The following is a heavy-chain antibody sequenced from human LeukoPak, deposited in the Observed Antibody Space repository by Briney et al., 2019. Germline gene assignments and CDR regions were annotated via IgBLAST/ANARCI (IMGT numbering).Heavy chain of an antibody. Sequence: GRSLRLSCAPSGFIFSDYYMSWIRHAPGKGMEWVSYISSSGSTIYYADSVKGRFTIARDNAKNALYLQMNSQRAEDTAVYYCARGSLGRYFDQGVPYGMGGWGEGTTVSVCS. CDR3: ARGSLGRYFDQGVPYGMGG. CDR2: ISSSGSTI. D-gene: IGHD3-9*01. J-gene: IGHJ6*04. V-gene: IGHV3-11*01. CDR1: GFIFSDYY.